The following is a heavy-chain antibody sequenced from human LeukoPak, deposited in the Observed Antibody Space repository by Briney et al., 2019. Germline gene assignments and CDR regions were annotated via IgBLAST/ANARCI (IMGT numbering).Heavy chain of an antibody. CDR2: MNPNSGNT. V-gene: IGHV1-8*03. CDR1: GYTFTSYD. J-gene: IGHJ5*02. Sequence: ASVKVSCKASGYTFTSYDINWVRQATGQGLEWMGWMNPNSGNTGYAQKFQGRVTITGNTSISTAYMELSSLRSEDTAVYYSARAEDDYGNEAGFDPWGQGTLVTVSS. CDR3: ARAEDDYGNEAGFDP. D-gene: IGHD4-17*01.